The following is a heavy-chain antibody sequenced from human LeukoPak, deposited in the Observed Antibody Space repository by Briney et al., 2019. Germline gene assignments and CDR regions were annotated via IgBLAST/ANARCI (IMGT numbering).Heavy chain of an antibody. CDR1: GFTFNNNA. V-gene: IGHV3-69-1*01. J-gene: IGHJ4*02. D-gene: IGHD3-16*01. CDR3: AGGGDSYYDYVWGIERFVY. CDR2: ITNGGRT. Sequence: GGSLRLSCAASGFTFNNNAMNWVRQAPGKGLQWVSTITNGGRTYYADSVKGRFTISRDNAKNSLYLQMNSLRAEDTAVYYCAGGGDSYYDYVWGIERFVYWGQGTLVTVSS.